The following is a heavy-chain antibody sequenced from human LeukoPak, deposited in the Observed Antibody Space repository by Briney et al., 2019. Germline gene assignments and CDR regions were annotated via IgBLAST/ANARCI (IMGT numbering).Heavy chain of an antibody. Sequence: SETLSLTCAVSGGSISSGGYSWSWIRQPPGKGLEWIGEINHSGSTNYNPSLKSRVTISVDTSKNQFSLKLSSVTAADTAVYYCARIYGEFDYWGQGTLVTVSS. CDR1: GGSISSGGYS. CDR2: INHSGST. CDR3: ARIYGEFDY. V-gene: IGHV4-34*01. D-gene: IGHD4-17*01. J-gene: IGHJ4*02.